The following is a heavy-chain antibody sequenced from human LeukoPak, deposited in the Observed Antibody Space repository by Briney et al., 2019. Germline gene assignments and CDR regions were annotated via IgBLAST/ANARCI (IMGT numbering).Heavy chain of an antibody. CDR2: IYYSGST. Sequence: SEALSLTCTVSGGSISSYYWSWIRQPPGKGLEWIGYIYYSGSTNYNPSLKSRVTISVDTSKNQFSLKLISVTVADTAIYYCARGQGATVPQVGKNWFDPWGQGTRVTVSS. CDR3: ARGQGATVPQVGKNWFDP. D-gene: IGHD1-26*01. CDR1: GGSISSYY. J-gene: IGHJ5*02. V-gene: IGHV4-59*12.